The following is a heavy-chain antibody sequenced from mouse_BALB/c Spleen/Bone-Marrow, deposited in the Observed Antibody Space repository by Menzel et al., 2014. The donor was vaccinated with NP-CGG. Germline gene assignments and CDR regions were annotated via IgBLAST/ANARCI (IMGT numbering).Heavy chain of an antibody. V-gene: IGHV7-3*02. CDR2: IRNKAYGYTT. CDR1: GFTFTDYH. CDR3: ARFPMDY. J-gene: IGHJ4*01. Sequence: EVKLVESGGGLVQPGGSLILSCTTSGFTFTDYHMSWVRQPPGKALEWLAFIRNKAYGYTTEYSASVRGRFTISRDNSQSILYLQMNTLRAEDSATYYCARFPMDYWGQGTSVTVSS.